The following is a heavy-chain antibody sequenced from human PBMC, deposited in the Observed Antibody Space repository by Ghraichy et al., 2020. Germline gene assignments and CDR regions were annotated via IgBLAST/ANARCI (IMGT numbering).Heavy chain of an antibody. CDR3: ARGRITIFGVVRYYYYYGMDV. Sequence: ASVKVSCKASGYTFTSYGISWVRQAPGQGLEWMGWISAYNGNTNYAQKLQGRVTMTTDTSTSTAYMELRSLRSDDTAVYYCARGRITIFGVVRYYYYYGMDVWGQGTTVTVSS. CDR2: ISAYNGNT. D-gene: IGHD3-3*01. CDR1: GYTFTSYG. J-gene: IGHJ6*02. V-gene: IGHV1-18*01.